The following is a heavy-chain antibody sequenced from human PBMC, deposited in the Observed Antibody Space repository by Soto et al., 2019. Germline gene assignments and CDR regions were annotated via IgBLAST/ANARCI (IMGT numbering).Heavy chain of an antibody. CDR3: AKGPRYCSSTSCYTDY. D-gene: IGHD2-2*02. CDR2: ISGSGGST. J-gene: IGHJ4*02. V-gene: IGHV3-23*01. CDR1: GFTFSNYA. Sequence: PGGSLRLSCGASGFTFSNYAMSWVRQAPGKGLDWVSAISGSGGSTYYADSVKGRFTISRDDSKNTLYLQMNSLRAEDTAVYYCAKGPRYCSSTSCYTDYWGRGTLVTVSS.